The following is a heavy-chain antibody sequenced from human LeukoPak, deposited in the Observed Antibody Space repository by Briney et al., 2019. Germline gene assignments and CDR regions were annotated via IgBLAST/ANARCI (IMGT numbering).Heavy chain of an antibody. CDR3: AADPFDYGDYFLGY. Sequence: SVKVSCKASGFTFTSSAMQWVRQARGQRLEWISWIDVGSGNTNYAQKFQERVTITRDMSTSTAYLELSSLRSEDTAVYYCAADPFDYGDYFLGYWGQGTLVTVSS. CDR1: GFTFTSSA. V-gene: IGHV1-58*02. J-gene: IGHJ4*02. D-gene: IGHD4-17*01. CDR2: IDVGSGNT.